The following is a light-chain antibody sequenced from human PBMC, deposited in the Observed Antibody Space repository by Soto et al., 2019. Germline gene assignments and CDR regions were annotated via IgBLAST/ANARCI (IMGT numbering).Light chain of an antibody. CDR2: AAS. J-gene: IGKJ2*01. V-gene: IGKV1-39*01. CDR1: QSISSY. Sequence: DIQMTQSPWSLSASVGDRVTITCRASQSISSYLNWYQQKPGKAPKLLIYAASSLQSGVPSTFSGSGSGTDFTLTISSLQPEDFATYYCQQSYGTPYTFGQGTKLEI. CDR3: QQSYGTPYT.